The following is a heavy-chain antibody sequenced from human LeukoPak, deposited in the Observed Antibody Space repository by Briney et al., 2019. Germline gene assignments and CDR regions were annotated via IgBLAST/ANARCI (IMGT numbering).Heavy chain of an antibody. V-gene: IGHV1-69*04. CDR1: GGTFSSYA. J-gene: IGHJ4*02. CDR2: IIPILGTA. Sequence: GASVKVSCKASGGTFSSYAISWVRQAPGQGLEWMGRIIPILGTANYAQKFQGRVTITADKSTSTAYMELSSLRSEDTAVYYCAANTVTTFDYFDYWGQGTLVTVSS. CDR3: AANTVTTFDYFDY. D-gene: IGHD4-17*01.